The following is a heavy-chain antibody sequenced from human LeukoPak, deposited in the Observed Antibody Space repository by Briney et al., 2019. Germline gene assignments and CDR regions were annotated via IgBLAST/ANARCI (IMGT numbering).Heavy chain of an antibody. CDR3: ARGNYYDFWSGYYSYYFDY. CDR2: IYYSGST. CDR1: GGSINSYY. D-gene: IGHD3-3*01. Sequence: PSETLSLTCTVSGGSINSYYWSWIRQPPGKGLEWIGYIYYSGSTKYNPSLKSRVTISIDTSKNQFSLKLSSVTAADTAVYYCARGNYYDFWSGYYSYYFDYWGQGTLVTVSS. J-gene: IGHJ4*02. V-gene: IGHV4-59*08.